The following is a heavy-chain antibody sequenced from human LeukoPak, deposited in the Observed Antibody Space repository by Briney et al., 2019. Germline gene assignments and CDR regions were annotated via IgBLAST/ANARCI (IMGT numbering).Heavy chain of an antibody. Sequence: GGSLRLSCAASGFTFSDHGMTWVRQAAGKGLEWVSTISDTGGSIYYADYVKGRFTISRDNSGNTVYLQMDSLRADDTALYFCAKNSGTYFCWGQGTRVTVSS. CDR2: ISDTGGSI. D-gene: IGHD1-26*01. CDR1: GFTFSDHG. CDR3: AKNSGTYFC. V-gene: IGHV3-23*01. J-gene: IGHJ4*02.